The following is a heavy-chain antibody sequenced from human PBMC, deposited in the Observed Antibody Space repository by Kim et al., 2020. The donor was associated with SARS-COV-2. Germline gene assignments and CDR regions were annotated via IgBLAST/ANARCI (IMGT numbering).Heavy chain of an antibody. Sequence: SETLSLTCAVYGGSFSGYYWSWIRQPPGKGLEWIGEINHSGSTNYNPSLKSRVTISVDTSKNQFSLKLSSVTAADTAVYYCARGRPVVRYFDWLFSLDPFDYWGQGTLVTVSS. CDR3: ARGRPVVRYFDWLFSLDPFDY. J-gene: IGHJ4*02. V-gene: IGHV4-34*01. CDR1: GGSFSGYY. CDR2: INHSGST. D-gene: IGHD3-9*01.